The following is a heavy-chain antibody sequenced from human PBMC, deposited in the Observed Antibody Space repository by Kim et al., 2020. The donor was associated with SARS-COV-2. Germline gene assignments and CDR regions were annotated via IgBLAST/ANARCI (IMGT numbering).Heavy chain of an antibody. D-gene: IGHD3-10*01. CDR3: AREQPITMVREALGY. V-gene: IGHV3-74*01. J-gene: IGHJ4*02. Sequence: DSVKGRFTSSRDRAKSTLYLQMNSLRAEDTAVYFCAREQPITMVREALGYWGQRTLVTVSS.